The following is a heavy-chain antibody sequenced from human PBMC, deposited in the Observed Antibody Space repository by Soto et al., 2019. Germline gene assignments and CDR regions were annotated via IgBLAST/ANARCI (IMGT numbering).Heavy chain of an antibody. J-gene: IGHJ4*02. CDR3: ARDGPDYYDSSGYD. Sequence: PSETLSLTCTVSGGSISSGGYYWSWIRQHPGKGLEWIGYIYYSGSTYYNPSLKSRVTISVDTSKNQFSLKLSSVTAADTAVYYCARDGPDYYDSSGYDWGQGTLVTVSS. V-gene: IGHV4-31*03. CDR1: GGSISSGGYY. D-gene: IGHD3-22*01. CDR2: IYYSGST.